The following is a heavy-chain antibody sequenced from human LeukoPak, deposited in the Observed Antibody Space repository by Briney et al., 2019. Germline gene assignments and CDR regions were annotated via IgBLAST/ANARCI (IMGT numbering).Heavy chain of an antibody. CDR2: IYHSGST. V-gene: IGHV4-4*02. J-gene: IGHJ4*02. CDR1: GGSISSSNW. CDR3: ARGPGGGGYYFDY. D-gene: IGHD3-10*01. Sequence: SGTLSLTCAVSGGSISSSNWWSWVRQPPGKGLEWIGEIYHSGSTNYNPSLKSRATISVDKSKNQFSLKLSSVTAADTAVYYCARGPGGGGYYFDYWGQGTLVTVSS.